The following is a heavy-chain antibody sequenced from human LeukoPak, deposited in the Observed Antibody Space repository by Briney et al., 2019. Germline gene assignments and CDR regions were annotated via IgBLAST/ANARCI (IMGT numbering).Heavy chain of an antibody. J-gene: IGHJ4*02. CDR1: GFTFSSYE. V-gene: IGHV3-48*03. CDR3: ARDGYGSGSSFFDY. Sequence: GGSLRLSCAASGFTFSSYEMNWVRQASGKGLEWVSYISSSGSTIYYADSVKGRFTISRDNAKNSLYLQMNSLRAEDTAVYYCARDGYGSGSSFFDYWGQGTLVTVSS. D-gene: IGHD3-10*01. CDR2: ISSSGSTI.